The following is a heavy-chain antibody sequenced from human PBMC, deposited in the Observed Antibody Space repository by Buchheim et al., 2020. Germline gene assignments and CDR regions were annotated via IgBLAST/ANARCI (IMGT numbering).Heavy chain of an antibody. Sequence: EVQLVGSGGGLVQPGGSLRLSCAASGFTFSSYGIHWVRQAPGTGLEWISYISVFGGDIFYADSVKGRFSISRDNAKNSVYLQMNSLRVEDTALYFCARDPDWPARRLDYWGQGTL. J-gene: IGHJ4*02. CDR3: ARDPDWPARRLDY. D-gene: IGHD3-9*01. V-gene: IGHV3-48*01. CDR1: GFTFSSYG. CDR2: ISVFGGDI.